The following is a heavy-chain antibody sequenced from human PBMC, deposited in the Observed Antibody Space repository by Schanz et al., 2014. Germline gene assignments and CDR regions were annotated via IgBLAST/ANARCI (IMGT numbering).Heavy chain of an antibody. CDR2: TIPMINEA. J-gene: IGHJ4*02. CDR3: ARDAADFLAGYYLDT. CDR1: GGTFSSFA. D-gene: IGHD3-9*01. Sequence: QVQLVQSGAEVKKPGSSVTVSCKASGGTFSSFAIFWVRQAPGQGFEWIGRTIPMINEAKYADNFRGRVSMTADKSTSTAYMVLSGLTHEDTATYYCARDAADFLAGYYLDTWGQGTLVVVSS. V-gene: IGHV1-69*04.